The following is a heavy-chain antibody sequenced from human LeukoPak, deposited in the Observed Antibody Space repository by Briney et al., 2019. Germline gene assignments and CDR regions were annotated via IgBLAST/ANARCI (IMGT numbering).Heavy chain of an antibody. CDR1: GFTFSSYW. Sequence: PGGSLRLSCAASGFTFSSYWMHWVRQAPGKGLVWVSRINTDGSSTSYADSVKGRFTISGDNAKNTLYLQMNSLRAEDTAVYYCARALIEQEYSSSPVAFDIWGQGTMVTVSS. CDR3: ARALIEQEYSSSPVAFDI. D-gene: IGHD6-6*01. V-gene: IGHV3-74*01. J-gene: IGHJ3*02. CDR2: INTDGSST.